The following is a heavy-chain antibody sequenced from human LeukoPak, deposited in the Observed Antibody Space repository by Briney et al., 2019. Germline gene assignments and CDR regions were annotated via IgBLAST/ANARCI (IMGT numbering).Heavy chain of an antibody. Sequence: PSETLSLTCSVSGGSISGYYWSWIRQPPGRGLEWIGYIYYSGSTSYNPSLKSRVTMSVDTSKNQFSLNLSSVTAADTAVYYCARVGDWNDLVYWGQGTLVTVSS. V-gene: IGHV4-59*08. J-gene: IGHJ4*02. D-gene: IGHD1-1*01. CDR3: ARVGDWNDLVY. CDR1: GGSISGYY. CDR2: IYYSGST.